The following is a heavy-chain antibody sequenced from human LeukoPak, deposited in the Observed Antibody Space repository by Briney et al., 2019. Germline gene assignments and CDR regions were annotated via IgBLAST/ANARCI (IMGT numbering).Heavy chain of an antibody. CDR1: GLTFSSYA. J-gene: IGHJ5*02. CDR3: ASHKGSGIVATITGRGRFDP. V-gene: IGHV3-30*04. CDR2: ISYDGSNK. Sequence: GRSLRLSCAASGLTFSSYAMHWVRQAPGKGLEWVAVISYDGSNKYYADSVKGRFTISRDNSKNTLYLQMNSLRAEDTAVYYCASHKGSGIVATITGRGRFDPWGQGTLVTVSS. D-gene: IGHD5-12*01.